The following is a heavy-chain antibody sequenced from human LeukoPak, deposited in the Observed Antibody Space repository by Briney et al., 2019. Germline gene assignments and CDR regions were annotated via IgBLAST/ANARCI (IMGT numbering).Heavy chain of an antibody. CDR3: ARGVGETLSGWTLDY. CDR2: INPSGGST. CDR1: GYTFTSYY. V-gene: IGHV1-46*01. Sequence: ASVKVSCKASGYTFTSYYMHWVRQAPGQGLEWMGIINPSGGSTSYAQKFQGRVTMTRDTSTSTVYMELSSLRSEDTAVYYCARGVGETLSGWTLDYWGHGTLVAVSS. D-gene: IGHD6-19*01. J-gene: IGHJ4*01.